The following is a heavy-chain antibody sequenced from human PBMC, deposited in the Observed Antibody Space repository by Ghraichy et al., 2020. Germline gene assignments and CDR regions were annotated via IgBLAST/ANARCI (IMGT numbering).Heavy chain of an antibody. V-gene: IGHV4-34*01. Sequence: SETLSLTCAVYGGSFSGYYWSWIRQPPGKGLEWIGEINHSGSTNYNPSLKSRVTISVDTSKNQFSLKLSSGNAADTAVYYCARGHWYFDLWGRGTLVTVSS. CDR1: GGSFSGYY. CDR3: ARGHWYFDL. CDR2: INHSGST. J-gene: IGHJ2*01.